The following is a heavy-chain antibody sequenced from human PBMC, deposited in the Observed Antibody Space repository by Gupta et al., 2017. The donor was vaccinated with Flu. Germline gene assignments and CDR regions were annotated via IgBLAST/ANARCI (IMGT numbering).Heavy chain of an antibody. D-gene: IGHD2-8*01. CDR3: ARHYAGPGYCTNGVCQLGY. J-gene: IGHJ4*02. Sequence: EVQLVQSGAEVKKPGESLKISCKASGYHFPSHWIGWVRQMPGKGLEWMGIIYPGNSDTEYSPSFLGQVTISADKSSNTAYLQWNSLKASDTAMYYCARHYAGPGYCTNGVCQLGYWGQGTLVTVSS. CDR2: IYPGNSDT. V-gene: IGHV5-51*01. CDR1: GYHFPSHW.